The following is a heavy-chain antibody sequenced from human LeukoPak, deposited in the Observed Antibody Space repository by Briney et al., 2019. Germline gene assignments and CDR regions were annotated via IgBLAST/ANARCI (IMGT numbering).Heavy chain of an antibody. J-gene: IGHJ4*02. V-gene: IGHV3-74*01. Sequence: PGGSLRFSCAASGFTVSSTYMGWVRHAPGKGLVWVSRINTDGSSTSYADSVKGRFTMSRDNAKNTLYLQMNSLRAEDSAVYYCARSEYSFDYWGQGTLVTVSS. CDR3: ARSEYSFDY. CDR2: INTDGSST. CDR1: GFTVSSTY.